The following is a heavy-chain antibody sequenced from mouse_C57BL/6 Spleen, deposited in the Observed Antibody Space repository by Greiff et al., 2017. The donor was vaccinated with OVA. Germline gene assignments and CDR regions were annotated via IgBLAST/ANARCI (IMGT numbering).Heavy chain of an antibody. V-gene: IGHV1-15*01. CDR1: GYTFTDYE. CDR3: TRSKLYYGNQRFDY. CDR2: IDPETGGT. J-gene: IGHJ2*01. D-gene: IGHD2-1*01. Sequence: QVHVKQSGAELVRPGASVTLSCKASGYTFTDYEMHWVKQTPVHGLEWIGAIDPETGGTAYNQKFKGKAILTADKSSSTAYMELRSLTSEDSAVYYCTRSKLYYGNQRFDYWGQGTTLTVSS.